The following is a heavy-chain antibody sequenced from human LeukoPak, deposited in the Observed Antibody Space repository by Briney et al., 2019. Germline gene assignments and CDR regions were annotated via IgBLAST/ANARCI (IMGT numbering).Heavy chain of an antibody. CDR1: GGSFSGYY. CDR2: INHSGST. Sequence: SETLSLTCAVYGGSFSGYYWSWIRQPPGKGLEWIGEINHSGSTNYNPSLKSRVTISVDTSKNQFSLKLSSVTAADTAVYYCARGYRADAFDIWGQGTMVTVSS. J-gene: IGHJ3*02. D-gene: IGHD1-1*01. V-gene: IGHV4-34*01. CDR3: ARGYRADAFDI.